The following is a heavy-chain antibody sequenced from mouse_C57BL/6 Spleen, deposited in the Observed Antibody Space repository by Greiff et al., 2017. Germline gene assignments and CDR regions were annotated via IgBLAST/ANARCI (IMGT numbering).Heavy chain of an antibody. CDR2: IDPSDSYT. V-gene: IGHV1-69*01. CDR1: GYTFTSYW. CDR3: ARGLWLRQRGFDY. J-gene: IGHJ2*01. Sequence: VQLQQPGAELVMPGASVKLSCKASGYTFTSYWMHWVKQRPGQGLEWIGEIDPSDSYTNYNQKFKGKSTLTVDKSSSTAYMQLSSLTSEDSAVYYGARGLWLRQRGFDYWGQGTTLTVSS. D-gene: IGHD2-2*01.